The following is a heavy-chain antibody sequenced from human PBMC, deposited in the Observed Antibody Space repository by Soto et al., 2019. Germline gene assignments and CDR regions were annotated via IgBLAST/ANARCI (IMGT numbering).Heavy chain of an antibody. CDR2: MDYSGST. V-gene: IGHV4-39*01. CDR3: ARRQWLRIFEC. CDR1: GGYIRASSYY. J-gene: IGHJ4*02. Sequence: SETLSLICTVSGGYIRASSYYWGWISQPPGKGLEWIGSMDYSGSTYYNPSLKSRVTISVDTSKNQFSLKLSSLTAAVTSVYYCARRQWLRIFECCGQGTLVTVSS. D-gene: IGHD5-12*01.